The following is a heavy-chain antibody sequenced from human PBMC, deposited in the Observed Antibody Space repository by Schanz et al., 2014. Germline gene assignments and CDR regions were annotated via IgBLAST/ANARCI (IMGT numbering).Heavy chain of an antibody. CDR3: ARERSYGTYGMDV. CDR1: GYTFTGYY. CDR2: ISAYSGNS. D-gene: IGHD3-16*01. J-gene: IGHJ6*02. Sequence: QVQLVQSGAEVKKPGASVKVYCKASGYTFTGYYMNWVRQAPGQGLEWVGWISAYSGNSDYAQKLQGRVAMTTDTSTTTAYLELRSLRSDDTAVYYCARERSYGTYGMDVWGQGTTVTVSS. V-gene: IGHV1-18*04.